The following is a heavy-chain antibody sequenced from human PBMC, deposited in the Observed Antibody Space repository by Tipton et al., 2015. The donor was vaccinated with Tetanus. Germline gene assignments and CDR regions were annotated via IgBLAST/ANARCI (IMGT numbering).Heavy chain of an antibody. Sequence: TLSLTCTISGASITGYYWSWIRQSPGRGLEWIGYIHYAGSTNYNPSLKSRITISVDTSRNQFSLKMKSVTAADTAVYYCVNGTGAWFDPWGQGVLVTVSS. D-gene: IGHD1-14*01. CDR1: GASITGYY. CDR3: VNGTGAWFDP. J-gene: IGHJ5*02. V-gene: IGHV4-59*03. CDR2: IHYAGST.